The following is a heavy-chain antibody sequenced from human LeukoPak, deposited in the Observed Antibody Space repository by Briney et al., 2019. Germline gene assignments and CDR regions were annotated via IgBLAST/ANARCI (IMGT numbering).Heavy chain of an antibody. CDR1: GFTFSNYA. Sequence: GGSLRLSCAASGFTFSNYAMSWVRQAPGKGLEWVSGISGGVGTTYYVDSVKGRFTISRDNPKNTLFLQMNSLRAEDTAVYYCARDVTMIVVHDAFDIWGQGTMVTVSS. CDR2: ISGGVGTT. CDR3: ARDVTMIVVHDAFDI. V-gene: IGHV3-23*01. D-gene: IGHD3-22*01. J-gene: IGHJ3*02.